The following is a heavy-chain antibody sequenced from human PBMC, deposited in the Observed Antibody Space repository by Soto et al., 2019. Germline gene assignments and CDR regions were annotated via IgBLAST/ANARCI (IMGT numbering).Heavy chain of an antibody. J-gene: IGHJ6*02. V-gene: IGHV1-69*06. CDR3: ARGGYSSTGSNLFARSAVDV. CDR1: GATFSNCA. Sequence: SVKVSCKTSGATFSNCAISCVLQLPLQWLDWMGGIVPLFRTTNYAQKFQGRAPITADTSTYTVYMELSGLRSGDTDAHYCARGGYSSTGSNLFARSAVDVWGRGTTVTV. D-gene: IGHD5-12*01. CDR2: IVPLFRTT.